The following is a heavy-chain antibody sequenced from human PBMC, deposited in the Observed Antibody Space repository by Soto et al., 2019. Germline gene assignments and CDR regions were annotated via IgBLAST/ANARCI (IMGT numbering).Heavy chain of an antibody. J-gene: IGHJ6*03. CDR2: ISGSGGST. D-gene: IGHD3-10*01. CDR1: GLTFSSYA. CDR3: AKAGRGGYYYYYMDV. V-gene: IGHV3-23*01. Sequence: EVQLLESGGGLVQPGGSLRLSCAASGLTFSSYAMSWVRQAPGKGLEWVSAISGSGGSTYYADSVKGRFTISRDNSKNTLYLQMNSLRAEDTAVYYCAKAGRGGYYYYYMDVWGKGTTVTVSS.